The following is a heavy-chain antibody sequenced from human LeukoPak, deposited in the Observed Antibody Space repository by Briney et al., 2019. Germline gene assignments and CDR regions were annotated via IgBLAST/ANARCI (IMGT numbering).Heavy chain of an antibody. CDR3: ARHRVQGHQLLQGNYYYYMDV. CDR2: IYYSGST. Sequence: KPSETLSLTCTVSGGSISSSSYYWGWIRQPPGKGLEWIGSIYYSGSTYYNPSLKSRVTISVDTSKNQFSLKLSSVTAADTAVYYCARHRVQGHQLLQGNYYYYMDVWGKGTTVTVSS. CDR1: GGSISSSSYY. D-gene: IGHD2-2*01. J-gene: IGHJ6*03. V-gene: IGHV4-39*01.